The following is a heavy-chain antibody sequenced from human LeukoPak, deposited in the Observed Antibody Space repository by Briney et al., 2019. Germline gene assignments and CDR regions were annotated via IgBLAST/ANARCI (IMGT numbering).Heavy chain of an antibody. Sequence: GGSLRLSCAASGFTFSSYAMHWVRQAPGKGLEWVAVISYDGSNKYYADSVKGRFTISRDNSKNTLYLQMNSLRAEDTAVYYCASSGGSLYWYFDLWGRGTLVTVSS. CDR2: ISYDGSNK. D-gene: IGHD6-19*01. J-gene: IGHJ2*01. CDR1: GFTFSSYA. V-gene: IGHV3-30-3*01. CDR3: ASSGGSLYWYFDL.